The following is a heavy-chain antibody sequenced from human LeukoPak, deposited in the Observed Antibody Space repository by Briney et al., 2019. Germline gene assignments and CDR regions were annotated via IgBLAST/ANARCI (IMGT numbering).Heavy chain of an antibody. CDR3: VRDRQYYDSSGYPTDVFDI. J-gene: IGHJ3*02. CDR2: ISSTSGTV. V-gene: IGHV3-48*04. D-gene: IGHD3-22*01. CDR1: GFTLRNYR. Sequence: GGSLRLSCEASGFTLRNYRMNWVRQAPGKGLEWISYISSTSGTVDYADSVKGRFTISRDNAKDSLYLQMNNLRAEDTAVYYCVRDRQYYDSSGYPTDVFDIWGQGTKVTVS.